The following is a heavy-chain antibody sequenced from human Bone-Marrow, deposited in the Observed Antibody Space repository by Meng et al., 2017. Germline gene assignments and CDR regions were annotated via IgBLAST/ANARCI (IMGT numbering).Heavy chain of an antibody. D-gene: IGHD3-10*01. J-gene: IGHJ6*02. CDR2: TRNKANSYTT. CDR1: GFTFSDHY. V-gene: IGHV3-72*01. CDR3: AREKGSEYYYGSGSYMDYYGMDV. Sequence: GESLKISCAASGFTFSDHYMDWLRQAPGKGLEWVGRTRNKANSYTTEYAASVKGRFTISRDDSKNSLYLQMNSLKTEDTAVYYCAREKGSEYYYGSGSYMDYYGMDVWGQGTTVTVSS.